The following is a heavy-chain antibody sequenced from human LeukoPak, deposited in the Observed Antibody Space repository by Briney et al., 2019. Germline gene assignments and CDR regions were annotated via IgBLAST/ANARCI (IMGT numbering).Heavy chain of an antibody. V-gene: IGHV4-34*01. CDR2: INHSGST. D-gene: IGHD6-13*01. CDR1: GGSFSGYY. CDR3: ARISMGLAAGGWFDP. J-gene: IGHJ5*02. Sequence: PSETLSLTCAVYGGSFSGYYWSWIRQPPGKGLEWIGEINHSGSTNYNPSLKSRVTISVDTSKNQFSLKLSSVTAADTAVYYCARISMGLAAGGWFDPWGQGTLVTVSS.